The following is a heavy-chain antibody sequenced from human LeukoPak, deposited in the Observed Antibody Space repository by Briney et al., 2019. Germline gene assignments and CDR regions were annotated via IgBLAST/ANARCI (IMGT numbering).Heavy chain of an antibody. D-gene: IGHD3-10*01. Sequence: GGSLRLSCAASGFIFSNYAMTWARLTPGKGLEWVSAISGSGGTTYYADSVKGRFTISRDSSTNTLYLQLSSLRAEDTAIYYCARGGSVSAYFFDYWGQGTLVTVSS. J-gene: IGHJ4*02. CDR2: ISGSGGTT. V-gene: IGHV3-23*01. CDR1: GFIFSNYA. CDR3: ARGGSVSAYFFDY.